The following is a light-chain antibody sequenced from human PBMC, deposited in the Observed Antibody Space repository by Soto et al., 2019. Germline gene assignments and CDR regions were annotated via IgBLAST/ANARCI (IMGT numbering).Light chain of an antibody. CDR2: GAS. CDR1: QSVDSK. V-gene: IGKV3-15*01. Sequence: EIVMTQSPATLSVSPGERATLSCRASQSVDSKLAWYQQKPGQGPRLLIYGASSRATGIPARFSGSGSGKEFTLTISSLKSEDFAVYYCQHYSTWLWTFGQGTKVEIK. J-gene: IGKJ1*01. CDR3: QHYSTWLWT.